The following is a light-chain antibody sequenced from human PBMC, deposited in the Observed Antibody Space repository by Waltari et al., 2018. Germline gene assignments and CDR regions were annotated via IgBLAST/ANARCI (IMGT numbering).Light chain of an antibody. CDR2: LAS. CDR3: QQYYFSST. J-gene: IGKJ4*01. V-gene: IGKV1-5*03. CDR1: RSINGD. Sequence: DIQMTQSPSTLSASVGDRVTITCRASRSINGDLAWYQQKPGQPPKLLIYLASNLESGVPSRFSGSGSETEFTLTISSLQPDDFATYYCQQYYFSSTFGGGTKVEI.